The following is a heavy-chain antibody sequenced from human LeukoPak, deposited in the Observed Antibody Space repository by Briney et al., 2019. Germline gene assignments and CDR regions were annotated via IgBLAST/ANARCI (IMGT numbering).Heavy chain of an antibody. J-gene: IGHJ4*02. CDR2: IYQSGST. D-gene: IGHD6-6*01. V-gene: IGHV4-38-2*02. CDR3: ARDVAARPDYFDY. Sequence: SETLSLTCAVSGYSISSDYYWGWTRQPPGKGLEWIRTIYQSGSTYYNPSLKSRVTISVDTSKNQFSLKLSSVTAADTAVYYCARDVAARPDYFDYWGQGTLVTVSS. CDR1: GYSISSDYY.